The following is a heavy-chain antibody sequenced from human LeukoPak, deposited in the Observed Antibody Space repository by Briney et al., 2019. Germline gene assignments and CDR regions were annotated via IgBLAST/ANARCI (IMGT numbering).Heavy chain of an antibody. CDR3: ARDIVVVVAATRSRRYFDY. J-gene: IGHJ4*02. CDR1: GGSFSGYY. CDR2: INHSGST. Sequence: PSETLSLTCAVYGGSFSGYYWSWIRQPPGKGLEWIGEINHSGSTNYNPSLKSRVTISVDTSKNQFSLKLSSVTAADTAVYYCARDIVVVVAATRSRRYFDYWGQGTLVTVSS. D-gene: IGHD2-15*01. V-gene: IGHV4-34*01.